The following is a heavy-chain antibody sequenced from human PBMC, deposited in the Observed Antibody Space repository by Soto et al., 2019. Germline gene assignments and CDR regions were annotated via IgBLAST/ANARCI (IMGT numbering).Heavy chain of an antibody. CDR1: GGSVSSGSYY. D-gene: IGHD2-2*01. CDR2: IYYSGST. CDR3: ARFNYCVSTSCYYYYGMDV. Sequence: PSETLSLTCTVSGGSVSSGSYYWSWIRQPPGKGLEWIGYIYYSGSTNYNPSLKSRVTISVDTSKNQFSLKLRSVTAADTAVYYCARFNYCVSTSCYYYYGMDVWGQGTTVTVSS. J-gene: IGHJ6*02. V-gene: IGHV4-61*01.